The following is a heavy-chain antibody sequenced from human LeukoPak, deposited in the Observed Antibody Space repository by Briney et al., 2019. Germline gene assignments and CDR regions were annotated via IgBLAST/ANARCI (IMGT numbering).Heavy chain of an antibody. CDR3: AREVIAVHAFDI. Sequence: GASVKVSCKASGYTFTGYYMHWVRQAPGQGLEWMGWINPNSGGTNYAQKFQGRVTMTRDTSISTAYMELSRLRSDDMAVYYCAREVIAVHAFDIWGQGTMVTVSS. CDR1: GYTFTGYY. CDR2: INPNSGGT. D-gene: IGHD6-19*01. J-gene: IGHJ3*02. V-gene: IGHV1-2*02.